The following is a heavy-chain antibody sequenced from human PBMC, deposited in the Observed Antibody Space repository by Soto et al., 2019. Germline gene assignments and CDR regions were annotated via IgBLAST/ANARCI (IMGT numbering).Heavy chain of an antibody. CDR2: INHSGST. Sequence: LSLTCAVYGGSFSGYYWSWSRQPPGKGLEWIGEINHSGSTNYNPSLKSRVTISVDTSKNQFSLKLSSVTAADTAVYYCARGRYSSSWFPLGGMDVWGQGTTVTVSS. CDR1: GGSFSGYY. D-gene: IGHD6-13*01. CDR3: ARGRYSSSWFPLGGMDV. V-gene: IGHV4-34*01. J-gene: IGHJ6*02.